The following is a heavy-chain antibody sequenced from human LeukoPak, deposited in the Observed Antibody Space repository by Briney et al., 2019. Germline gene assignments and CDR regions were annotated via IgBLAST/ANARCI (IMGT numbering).Heavy chain of an antibody. V-gene: IGHV3-30*04. CDR3: AREQGNYYGSGSYSDHPSYYMDV. J-gene: IGHJ6*03. D-gene: IGHD3-10*01. CDR2: ISYNGSNK. Sequence: GGSLRLSCAASGFTFSSYAMHWVRQAPGKGLEWVAVISYNGSNKKYADSVKGRFTNSRDNSKNTLYLQMNSLRSDDTAVYYCAREQGNYYGSGSYSDHPSYYMDVWGKGTTVTVSS. CDR1: GFTFSSYA.